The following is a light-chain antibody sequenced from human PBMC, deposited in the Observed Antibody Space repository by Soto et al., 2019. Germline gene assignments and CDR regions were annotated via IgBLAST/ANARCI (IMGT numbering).Light chain of an antibody. CDR3: QQPYSSPYT. CDR1: QGINIF. Sequence: DIQLTQSPSFLSAYVGDRVIITCRASQGINIFLAWFQHKPGKAPNLLISAASTLQSGVPSRVSGSGSETEFTRTITVLEPDAVAMYCCQQPYSSPYTFGQGTKVEIK. CDR2: AAS. J-gene: IGKJ2*01. V-gene: IGKV1-9*01.